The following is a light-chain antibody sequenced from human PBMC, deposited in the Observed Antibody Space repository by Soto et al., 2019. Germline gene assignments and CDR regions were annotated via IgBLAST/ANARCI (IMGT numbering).Light chain of an antibody. V-gene: IGKV1-5*03. CDR1: QSISSW. Sequence: IQMTKSPSTLSASVGDRVTITCRASQSISSWLAWYQQKPGKAPKLLIYKASSLESGVPSRFSGSGSGTEFTLTISSLQPDDFATYYCQQYNSYPLTFGGGTKVDI. CDR2: KAS. CDR3: QQYNSYPLT. J-gene: IGKJ4*01.